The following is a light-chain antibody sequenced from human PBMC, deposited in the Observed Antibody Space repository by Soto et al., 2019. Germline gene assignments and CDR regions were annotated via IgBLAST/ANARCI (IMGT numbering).Light chain of an antibody. V-gene: IGLV1-40*01. J-gene: IGLJ3*02. CDR2: GNS. Sequence: QSVLTQPPSVSGAPGQRVTISCTGSSSNIGAGYDLHWYQQLPGTAPKLLIYGNSNRPSGVPDRFSGSKSGTSASLAIPGRQAEDEADYYCQSYDSSRSGGVFGGGTTLPVL. CDR1: SSNIGAGYD. CDR3: QSYDSSRSGGV.